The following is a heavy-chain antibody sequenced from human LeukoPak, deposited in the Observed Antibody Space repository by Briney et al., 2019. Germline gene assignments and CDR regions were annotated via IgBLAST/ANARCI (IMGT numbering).Heavy chain of an antibody. J-gene: IGHJ6*03. CDR2: IYYSGST. D-gene: IGHD5-24*01. CDR1: VGSISSHY. V-gene: IGHV4-59*11. CDR3: ARLVRGDGYNFFYYYYYMDV. Sequence: SETLSLTCSGSVGSISSHYWRWIRQPPGKGLGWIGYIYYSGSTNSNPSLKSRVTISVDTSKKQFSLKLRSVTAADTAVYYCARLVRGDGYNFFYYYYYMDVWGKGTTVTVSS.